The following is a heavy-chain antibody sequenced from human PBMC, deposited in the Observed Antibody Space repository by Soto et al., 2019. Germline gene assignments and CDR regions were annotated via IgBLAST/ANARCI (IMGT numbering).Heavy chain of an antibody. J-gene: IGHJ4*02. CDR2: ISGSGGST. Sequence: EVQLLESGGGLVQPGGSLRLSCAASGFTFSSYAMSWVRQAPGKGLEWVSAISGSGGSTYYADSVKGRFTISRDNAKNTLYLQMNSLRAEDTAVYYCAKDTGGGDWLPNPFDYWGQGTLVTVSS. V-gene: IGHV3-23*01. CDR3: AKDTGGGDWLPNPFDY. D-gene: IGHD3-9*01. CDR1: GFTFSSYA.